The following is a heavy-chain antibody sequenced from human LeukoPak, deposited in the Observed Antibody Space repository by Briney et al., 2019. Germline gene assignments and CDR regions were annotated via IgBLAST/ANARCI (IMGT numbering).Heavy chain of an antibody. CDR2: INRDGSST. Sequence: GGSLRLSCAASRFTFSNYWMHWVRQAPGKGLVWVSRINRDGSSTSYADSVKGRFTISRDNAKNTLYLQMNSLKTEDTAVYYCTRDYRTQLWPRGVYYYHMDVWGKGTTVTVSS. V-gene: IGHV3-74*01. D-gene: IGHD1-1*01. CDR1: RFTFSNYW. J-gene: IGHJ6*03. CDR3: TRDYRTQLWPRGVYYYHMDV.